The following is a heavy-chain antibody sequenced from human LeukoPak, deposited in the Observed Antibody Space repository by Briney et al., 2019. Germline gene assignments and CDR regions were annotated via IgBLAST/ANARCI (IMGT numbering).Heavy chain of an antibody. J-gene: IGHJ4*02. V-gene: IGHV1-46*01. CDR1: GYTFTSYY. CDR3: AARGGYDPVDFDY. Sequence: ASVKVSCKASGYTFTSYYMHWVRQAPGQGLEWMGIINPSGGSTSYAQKFQGRVTMTEDTSTDTAYMELSSLRSEDTAVCYCAARGGYDPVDFDYWGQGTLVTVSS. D-gene: IGHD5-12*01. CDR2: INPSGGST.